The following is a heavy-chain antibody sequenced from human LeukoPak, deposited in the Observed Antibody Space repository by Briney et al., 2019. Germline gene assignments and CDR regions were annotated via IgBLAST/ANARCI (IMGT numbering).Heavy chain of an antibody. CDR1: GFTFTDYW. CDR3: VIDTPGVVIDY. D-gene: IGHD1-14*01. V-gene: IGHV3-74*01. CDR2: ITSDGSST. J-gene: IGHJ4*02. Sequence: GGSLRLSCAASGFTFTDYWMHWVRPVLRKGLVWVSHITSDGSSTGYADSAKGRFTISRDNAKNTLFLQMNSLRAEATDLYYCVIDTPGVVIDYWGQGTQVTVSS.